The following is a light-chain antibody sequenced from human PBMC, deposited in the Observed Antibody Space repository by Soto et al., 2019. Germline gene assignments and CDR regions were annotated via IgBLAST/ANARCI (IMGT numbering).Light chain of an antibody. J-gene: IGLJ1*01. Sequence: QSVLTQPASVSGSPGQSITISCTGTSSDIGGYNYVSWYQQHPGKAPKLMVYEVINRPSGVSHRFSGARSGNTASLTISGLQAEDAAVYYCASYSTKSTNYVFGNGTKVTV. V-gene: IGLV2-14*01. CDR3: ASYSTKSTNYV. CDR1: SSDIGGYNY. CDR2: EVI.